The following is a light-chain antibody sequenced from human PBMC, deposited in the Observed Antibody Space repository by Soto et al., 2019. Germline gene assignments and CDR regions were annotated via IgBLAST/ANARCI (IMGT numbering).Light chain of an antibody. CDR3: CSHAGSNNYV. CDR1: SSNVGNYNY. CDR2: EVF. V-gene: IGLV2-8*01. J-gene: IGLJ1*01. Sequence: QSALTQPPSSSGSPGQSVTISYTGTSSNVGNYNYVSWYQQHPGKGPKLMIYEVFKRPSGVPDRFSGSKSGNTASLTVSRLQAEDEADYYCCSHAGSNNYVFGTGTKVTVL.